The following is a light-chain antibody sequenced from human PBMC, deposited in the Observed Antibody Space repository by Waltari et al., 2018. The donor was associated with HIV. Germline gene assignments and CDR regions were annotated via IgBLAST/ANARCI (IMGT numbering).Light chain of an antibody. J-gene: IGLJ2*01. CDR3: TSYTPNDTLV. CDR1: SRYFGFYNF. Sequence: QSALTQPASGSGSPGPSVTLPCSGTSRYFGFYNFFLWYQQVPGKVPKFIIYEVTSRPSGVSDRFSGSGSGNTASLTISGLQPEDEADYYCTSYTPNDTLVFGGGTKVTVL. V-gene: IGLV2-14*01. CDR2: EVT.